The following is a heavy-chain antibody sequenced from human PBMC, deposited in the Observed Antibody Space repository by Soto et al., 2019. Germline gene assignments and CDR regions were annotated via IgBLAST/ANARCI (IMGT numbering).Heavy chain of an antibody. CDR2: ISAYNGNT. CDR3: ARGQRYRGYEGYGMDV. D-gene: IGHD5-12*01. J-gene: IGHJ6*02. CDR1: GYTFTSYG. V-gene: IGHV1-18*01. Sequence: QVQLVQSGAEVKKPGASVKVSCKASGYTFTSYGISWVRQAPGQGLEWMGWISAYNGNTNYAQKVQGRVTMTTDTSTNTAYKELRRLRSDDTAGYYCARGQRYRGYEGYGMDVWGQGTTVNVSS.